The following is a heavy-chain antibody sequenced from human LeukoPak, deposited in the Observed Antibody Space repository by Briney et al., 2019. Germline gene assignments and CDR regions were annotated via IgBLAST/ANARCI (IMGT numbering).Heavy chain of an antibody. Sequence: SETLSLTCTVSGGSISSSSYYWGWIRQPPGKGLEWIGSIYYSGSTYYNPSLKSRVTISVDTSKNQFSLKLSSVTAADTAVYYCARADRVVIFDYWGQGTLVTVSS. CDR2: IYYSGST. CDR1: GGSISSSSYY. V-gene: IGHV4-39*07. CDR3: ARADRVVIFDY. J-gene: IGHJ4*02. D-gene: IGHD2-21*01.